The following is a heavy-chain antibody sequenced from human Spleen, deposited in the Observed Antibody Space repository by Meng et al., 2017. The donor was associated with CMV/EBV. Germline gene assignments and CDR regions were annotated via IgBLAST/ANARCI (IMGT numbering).Heavy chain of an antibody. CDR1: GFTFSSYW. Sequence: GESLKISCAASGFTFSSYWMSWVRQAPGKGLEWVAVISYDGSNKYYADSVKGRFTISRDNSKNTLYLQMNSLRAEDTAVYYCAKDQWGYCSGGSCYPFDYWGQGTLVTVSS. CDR3: AKDQWGYCSGGSCYPFDY. D-gene: IGHD2-15*01. J-gene: IGHJ4*02. CDR2: ISYDGSNK. V-gene: IGHV3-30*18.